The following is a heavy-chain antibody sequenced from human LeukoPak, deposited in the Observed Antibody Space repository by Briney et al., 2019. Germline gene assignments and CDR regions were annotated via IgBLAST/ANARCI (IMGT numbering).Heavy chain of an antibody. V-gene: IGHV4-39*02. CDR2: VKYNDRT. Sequence: SETLSLTCTVSGDSVTTTSYYWGWIRQSPGKGLEWIGSVKYNDRTWYNPPLRGRVSISIDTAKNQFSLTLTSVTAADTAVYYCARDMSGGRCNWGQGILVTVSS. D-gene: IGHD2-15*01. CDR1: GDSVTTTSYY. CDR3: ARDMSGGRCN. J-gene: IGHJ4*02.